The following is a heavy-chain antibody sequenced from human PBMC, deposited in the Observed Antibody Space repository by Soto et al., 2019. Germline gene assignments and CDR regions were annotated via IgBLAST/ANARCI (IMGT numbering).Heavy chain of an antibody. D-gene: IGHD3-9*01. CDR2: IYWDDDK. Sequence: QTLRESFYLSGVSVTTRNIDVGWIRQTPGKALEWLVFIYWDDDKRYNPSLKSRLAITKDTSENQVVLTMTGMDPVDTGTYFCAHRREYYGNWTGGLFDYWGQGTLVTVSS. V-gene: IGHV2-5*02. CDR3: AHRREYYGNWTGGLFDY. CDR1: GVSVTTRNID. J-gene: IGHJ4*02.